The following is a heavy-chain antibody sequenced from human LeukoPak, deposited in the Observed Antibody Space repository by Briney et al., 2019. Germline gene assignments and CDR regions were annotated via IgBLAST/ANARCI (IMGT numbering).Heavy chain of an antibody. D-gene: IGHD3-10*01. Sequence: PGESLKISCKGSGYSFTSYWIAWVRQMPGKGREWMGIIYPGDSDTRYSPSFQGQVTISADKSISTAYLQWSGLKASDTAMFYCARCLRDYGSGSYSYDYWGQGTLVTVSS. J-gene: IGHJ4*02. CDR1: GYSFTSYW. CDR2: IYPGDSDT. CDR3: ARCLRDYGSGSYSYDY. V-gene: IGHV5-51*01.